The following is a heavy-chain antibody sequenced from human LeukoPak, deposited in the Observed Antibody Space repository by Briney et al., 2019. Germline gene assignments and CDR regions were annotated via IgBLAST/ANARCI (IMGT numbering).Heavy chain of an antibody. CDR2: IYHSGST. Sequence: SETLSLTCTVSGGSISSGGYYWSWIRQPPGKGLEWIGYIYHSGSTYYNPSLKSRVTISVDTSKNQFSLKLSSVTAADTAVYYCARESPNWDDAFDIWGQGTMVTVSS. J-gene: IGHJ3*02. V-gene: IGHV4-30-2*01. D-gene: IGHD1-1*01. CDR3: ARESPNWDDAFDI. CDR1: GGSISSGGYY.